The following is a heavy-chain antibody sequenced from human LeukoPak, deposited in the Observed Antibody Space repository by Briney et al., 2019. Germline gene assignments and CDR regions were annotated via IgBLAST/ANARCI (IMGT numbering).Heavy chain of an antibody. CDR2: MNPNSGNT. D-gene: IGHD3-16*01. J-gene: IGHJ5*02. Sequence: ASVMVSCKASGYTFTSYDINWVRQAPGQGLEGMGWMNPNSGNTVYAQTFQGRVTMTRNTSISTAYMALSSLRSEDTAVYYCARSEWRGSRTWFDPWGQGTLVTVSS. CDR3: ARSEWRGSRTWFDP. V-gene: IGHV1-8*01. CDR1: GYTFTSYD.